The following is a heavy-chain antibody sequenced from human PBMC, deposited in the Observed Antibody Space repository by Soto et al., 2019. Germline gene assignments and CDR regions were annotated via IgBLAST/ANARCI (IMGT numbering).Heavy chain of an antibody. CDR2: VSRSGDNT. CDR3: AKDFGHYDILSGYPTFGY. D-gene: IGHD3-9*01. J-gene: IGHJ4*02. CDR1: GFTFSSFA. Sequence: EVQLLESGGGLVQPGGSLRLSCAASGFTFSSFAMSWVRQAPGEGLEWVSAVSRSGDNTYYADSVKGRLAISRDNSKNSLYLQMNSLRAEDTAVYYCAKDFGHYDILSGYPTFGYWGQGTLVTVSS. V-gene: IGHV3-23*01.